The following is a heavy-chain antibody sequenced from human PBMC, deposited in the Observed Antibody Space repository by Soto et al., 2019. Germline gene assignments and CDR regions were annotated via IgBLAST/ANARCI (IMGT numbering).Heavy chain of an antibody. CDR2: VFYKGNT. CDR1: GGSITGYY. Sequence: QVQLQESGPGLVKPSETLSLTCTVSGGSITGYYWTWIRQPPGKGLEWIGYVFYKGNTNYNPSLNSRVTISVATSANQFSLRLSSVAAAATAVYYCARSGDSFGFTDYWGQGTLVTVSS. CDR3: ARSGDSFGFTDY. J-gene: IGHJ4*02. V-gene: IGHV4-59*01. D-gene: IGHD5-18*01.